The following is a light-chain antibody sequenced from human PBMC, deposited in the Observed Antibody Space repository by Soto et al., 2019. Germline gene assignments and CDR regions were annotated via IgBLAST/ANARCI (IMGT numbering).Light chain of an antibody. CDR1: QSVSSN. CDR3: QQYHNWPPYT. V-gene: IGKV3-15*01. CDR2: GAS. J-gene: IGKJ2*01. Sequence: DIVMTQSPATMSESPGDRATLSCRASQSVSSNLAWYQQKPGQAPKLLIYGASTRATGIPAWFSGSGSGTEFSLTISSLQPDDFAVYYCQQYHNWPPYTFGQGTKVEIK.